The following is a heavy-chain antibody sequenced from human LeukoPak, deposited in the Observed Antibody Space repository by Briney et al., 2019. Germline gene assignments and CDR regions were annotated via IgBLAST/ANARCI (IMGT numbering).Heavy chain of an antibody. CDR2: IYHTGST. V-gene: IGHV4-59*11. J-gene: IGHJ4*02. CDR3: AREGRWGMKYYFDF. CDR1: GGSLSSHY. D-gene: IGHD4-23*01. Sequence: KASGTLSLTCNVSGGSLSSHYRSWVRQSPEKGLEWIGQIYHTGSTHYNPSLRSQFAISVDTSKNKLFLDVKSVTAADTAVYYCAREGRWGMKYYFDFWGQGTLVIVSS.